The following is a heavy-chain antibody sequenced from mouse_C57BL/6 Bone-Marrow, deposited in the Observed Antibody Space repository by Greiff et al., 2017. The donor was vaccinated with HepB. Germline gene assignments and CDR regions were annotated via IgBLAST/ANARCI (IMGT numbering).Heavy chain of an antibody. CDR2: ISYDGSN. V-gene: IGHV3-6*01. CDR1: GYSITSGYY. J-gene: IGHJ1*03. Sequence: VQLQQSGPGLVKPSQSLSLTCSVTGYSITSGYYWNWIRQFPGNKLEWMGYISYDGSNNYNPSLKNRISITRDPSKNQFFLKLDSVTTEDTTTYYCARPHYYGSSHYWYFDVWGTGTTVTVCS. D-gene: IGHD1-1*01. CDR3: ARPHYYGSSHYWYFDV.